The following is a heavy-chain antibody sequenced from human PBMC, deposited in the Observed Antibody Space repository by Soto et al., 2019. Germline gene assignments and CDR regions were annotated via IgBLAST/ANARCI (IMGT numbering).Heavy chain of an antibody. CDR2: VNPSGGHT. CDR1: GDTFTDYY. Sequence: QVQLMQSGAEVKKPGASVKVSCKASGDTFTDYYIHWVRQAPGQGLEWMGTVNPSGGHTTYAQHFLGRVTMTRDTSTRTLFGELPSLTSDDTAIYYCARGGHVVVVTAALDYWGQGTLVTVSS. V-gene: IGHV1-46*01. CDR3: ARGGHVVVVTAALDY. D-gene: IGHD2-21*02. J-gene: IGHJ4*02.